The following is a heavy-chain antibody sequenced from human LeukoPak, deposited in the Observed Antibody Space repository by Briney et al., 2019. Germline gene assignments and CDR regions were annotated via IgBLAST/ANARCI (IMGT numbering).Heavy chain of an antibody. V-gene: IGHV4-34*01. CDR3: ARFAIVVVPAAIFVRRDLGFDY. CDR2: INHCGST. CDR1: GGSFSCYY. J-gene: IGHJ4*02. D-gene: IGHD2-2*02. Sequence: PSETLSLTCVVYGGSFSCYYWSGLRQPPAKGLAWIGEINHCGSTNYNPSLKRQVTISVDTSKNQYSLKLSSVTAADTAVYYCARFAIVVVPAAIFVRRDLGFDYWGQGTLVTVSS.